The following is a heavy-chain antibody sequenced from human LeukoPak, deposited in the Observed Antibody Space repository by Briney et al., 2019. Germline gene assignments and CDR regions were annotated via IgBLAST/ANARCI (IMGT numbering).Heavy chain of an antibody. V-gene: IGHV3-23*01. CDR3: AKEESGGRIATRGYFQH. D-gene: IGHD2-15*01. J-gene: IGHJ1*01. CDR2: ISGSGGST. Sequence: GGSLRLSCAASGFTFSSYAINWVRQAPGKGLEWVSAISGSGGSTYYADSVKGRFTISRDNSKNTLDLQMNTLRAEDTGVYYCAKEESGGRIATRGYFQHWGQGTLVTVSS. CDR1: GFTFSSYA.